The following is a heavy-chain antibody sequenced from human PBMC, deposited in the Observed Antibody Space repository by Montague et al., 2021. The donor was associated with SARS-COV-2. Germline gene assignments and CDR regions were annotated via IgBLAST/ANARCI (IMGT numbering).Heavy chain of an antibody. J-gene: IGHJ4*02. V-gene: IGHV3-30*09. CDR1: GFTFINYA. D-gene: IGHD6-19*01. Sequence: SLRLSCAASGFTFINYAMHWVRQATGKGLERVALISYDGSNKYYADSVKGRFAISRDNSKNTLYLQMNSLRAEDTAVYYCVRASLIKARIAVAGTTVYWGQGTLVTISS. CDR3: VRASLIKARIAVAGTTVY. CDR2: ISYDGSNK.